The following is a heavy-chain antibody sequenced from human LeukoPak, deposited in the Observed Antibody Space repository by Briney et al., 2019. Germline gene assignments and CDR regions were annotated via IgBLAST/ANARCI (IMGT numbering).Heavy chain of an antibody. CDR2: INHSGST. CDR1: GGSFSGYY. V-gene: IGHV4-34*01. CDR3: ARVTMIVVARSWFDP. D-gene: IGHD3-22*01. J-gene: IGHJ5*02. Sequence: SETLSLTCAVYGGSFSGYYWSWIRQPPGKGLEWIGEINHSGSTNYNPSLKSRVTISVDTSKNQFSLKLSSVTAADTAVYYCARVTMIVVARSWFDPWGQGTLVTVSS.